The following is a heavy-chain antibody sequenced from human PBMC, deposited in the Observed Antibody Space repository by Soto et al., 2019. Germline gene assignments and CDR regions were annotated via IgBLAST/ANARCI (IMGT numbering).Heavy chain of an antibody. CDR2: INHSGST. CDR1: GGSFSGYY. CDR3: ARGRGYCSGGSCRKPFDY. J-gene: IGHJ4*02. D-gene: IGHD2-15*01. Sequence: ASETLSLTCAVYGGSFSGYYWSWIRQPPGKGLEWIGEINHSGSTNYNPSLKSRVTISVDTSKNQFSLKLSSVTAADTAVYYCARGRGYCSGGSCRKPFDYWGQGTLVT. V-gene: IGHV4-34*01.